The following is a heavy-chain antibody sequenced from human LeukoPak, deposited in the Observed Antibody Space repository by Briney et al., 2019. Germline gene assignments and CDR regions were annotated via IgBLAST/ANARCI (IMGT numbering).Heavy chain of an antibody. CDR2: IYPHSGGT. J-gene: IGHJ4*02. D-gene: IGHD1-26*01. CDR3: ARDQVDAGSYFAFFDY. V-gene: IGHV1-2*02. CDR1: GYTFTGYY. Sequence: ASVKVSCKASGYTFTGYYIHWVRQAPGQEPEWMGWIYPHSGGTNYAQKFQGRVTMTRDTSISTAYMELSRLRSDDTAVYYCARDQVDAGSYFAFFDYWGQGTLVTVSS.